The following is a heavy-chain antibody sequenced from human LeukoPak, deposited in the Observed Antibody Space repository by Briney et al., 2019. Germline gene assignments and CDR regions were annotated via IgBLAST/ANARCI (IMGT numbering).Heavy chain of an antibody. Sequence: PGGSLRLSCAASGFTFSSYAMNWVRQAPGKGLEWVSAISGSGETTYYADSVKGRFTISRDNSKNTLYMQMNSLRVEDTAVYYCAKPYNYGYKGFFDYWGQGILVTVSS. D-gene: IGHD1-20*01. CDR3: AKPYNYGYKGFFDY. CDR2: ISGSGETT. J-gene: IGHJ4*02. V-gene: IGHV3-23*01. CDR1: GFTFSSYA.